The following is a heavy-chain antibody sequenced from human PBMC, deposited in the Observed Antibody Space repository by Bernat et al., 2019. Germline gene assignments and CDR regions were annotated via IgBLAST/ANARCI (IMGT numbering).Heavy chain of an antibody. D-gene: IGHD4-23*01. CDR3: AKRIYGGNDDAFDI. J-gene: IGHJ3*02. Sequence: QVQLVEPGGGVVQPGRSLRLSCAASGFTFSSYGMHWVRQAPGKGLEWVAVISYDGSNKYYADSVKGRFTISRDNSKNTLYLKMNSLRAEDTAVYYCAKRIYGGNDDAFDIWGQGTMVTVSS. V-gene: IGHV3-30*18. CDR1: GFTFSSYG. CDR2: ISYDGSNK.